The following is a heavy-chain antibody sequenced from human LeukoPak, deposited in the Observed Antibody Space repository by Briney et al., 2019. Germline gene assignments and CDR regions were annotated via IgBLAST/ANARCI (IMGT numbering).Heavy chain of an antibody. J-gene: IGHJ2*01. D-gene: IGHD1-26*01. CDR3: ARSGVLRVGAASYWYFDL. CDR2: IIPIFGTA. V-gene: IGHV1-69*06. CDR1: GGTFSSYA. Sequence: SVKVSCKASGGTFSSYAISWVRQAPGQGLEWMGGIIPIFGTANYAQKFQGRVTITADKSTSTAYMELSSLRSEDTAVYYCARSGVLRVGAASYWYFDLWGRGTLVTVSS.